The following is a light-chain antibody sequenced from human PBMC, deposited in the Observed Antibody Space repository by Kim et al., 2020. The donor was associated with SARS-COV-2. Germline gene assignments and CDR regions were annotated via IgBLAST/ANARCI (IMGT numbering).Light chain of an antibody. CDR3: ASRDSSGNHLTWV. V-gene: IGLV3-19*01. CDR1: SLRNYY. CDR2: DKD. Sequence: SSELTQDPAVSVALGQTVRITCQGDSLRNYYASWYRQKPGQAPVFVIYDKDNRPSGIPDRFSGSSSGNTASLTITGAQAEDEADYYCASRDSSGNHLTWVFGGGTQLTVL. J-gene: IGLJ3*02.